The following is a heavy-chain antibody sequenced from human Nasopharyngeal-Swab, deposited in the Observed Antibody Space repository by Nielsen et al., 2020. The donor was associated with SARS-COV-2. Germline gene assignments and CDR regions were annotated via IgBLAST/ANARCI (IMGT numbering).Heavy chain of an antibody. J-gene: IGHJ4*02. CDR1: GFTFSNYW. CDR3: ARPSRGQFDY. Sequence: GESLAISCAASGFTFSNYWMSWVRQTPGKGLEGVANIHQDGSEKTYVDSVKGRFTISRDNSKNSLYLQMNSLRAEDTAVYYCARPSRGQFDYWGQGTLVTVSS. V-gene: IGHV3-7*03. CDR2: IHQDGSEK.